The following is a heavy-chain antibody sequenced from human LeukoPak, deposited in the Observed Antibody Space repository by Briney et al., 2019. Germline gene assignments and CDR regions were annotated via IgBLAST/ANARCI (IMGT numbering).Heavy chain of an antibody. CDR3: ARYGSGRDDAFDI. Sequence: SETLSLTCTVSGGSISSYHWSWIRQPPGKGLEWIGYIYSSGTTNYNPSLKSRVTISVDTSKNQISLKLSSVTAADTAVYYCARYGSGRDDAFDIWGQGTMVTVSS. D-gene: IGHD3-10*01. V-gene: IGHV4-59*01. J-gene: IGHJ3*02. CDR1: GGSISSYH. CDR2: IYSSGTT.